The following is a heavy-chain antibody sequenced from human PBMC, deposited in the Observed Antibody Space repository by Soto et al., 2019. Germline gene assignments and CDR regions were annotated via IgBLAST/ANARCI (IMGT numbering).Heavy chain of an antibody. J-gene: IGHJ3*02. D-gene: IGHD3-10*01. V-gene: IGHV4-34*01. Sequence: SETLSLTCAVYGGSFSGYYWSWIRQPPGKGLEWIGKINHSGSTNYNPSLKSRVTISVDTSKNQFSLKLSSVTAADTAVYYCATTIPHTMVRGANGNDAFDIWGQGTMVTVSS. CDR3: ATTIPHTMVRGANGNDAFDI. CDR1: GGSFSGYY. CDR2: INHSGST.